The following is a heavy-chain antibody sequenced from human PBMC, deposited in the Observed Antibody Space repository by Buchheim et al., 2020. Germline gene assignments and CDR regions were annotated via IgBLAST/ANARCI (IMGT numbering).Heavy chain of an antibody. Sequence: EVQLVESGGGLVQPGGSLRLSCAASGFTFSNYWMHWVRQAPGKGLVWASRFNSDGSTTGYADSMKGRFTISRDNAKNTLYLQMNSLRAEDTAVYYCARELYSSSYYYGMDVWGQGTT. CDR3: ARELYSSSYYYGMDV. CDR2: FNSDGSTT. J-gene: IGHJ6*02. V-gene: IGHV3-74*01. CDR1: GFTFSNYW. D-gene: IGHD6-6*01.